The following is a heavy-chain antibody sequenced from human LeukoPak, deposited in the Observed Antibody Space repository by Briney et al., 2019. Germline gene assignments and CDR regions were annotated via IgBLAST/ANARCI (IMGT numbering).Heavy chain of an antibody. D-gene: IGHD3-10*01. J-gene: IGHJ4*02. CDR1: GGSISSSSYY. V-gene: IGHV4-39*01. CDR2: IYYSGST. Sequence: SETLSLTCTVSGGSISSSSYYWGWIRQPPGKGLEWIGSIYYSGSTYYNPSLKSRVTISVDTSKNQFSLKLSSVTAAVTAVYYCARRADDYGSLYFDYWGQGTLVTVSS. CDR3: ARRADDYGSLYFDY.